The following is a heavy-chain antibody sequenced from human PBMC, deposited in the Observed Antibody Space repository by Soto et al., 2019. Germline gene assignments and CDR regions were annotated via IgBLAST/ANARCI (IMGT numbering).Heavy chain of an antibody. CDR3: ARDQNGSGNYYPRYFDY. CDR2: IYHSGST. V-gene: IGHV4-4*02. J-gene: IGHJ4*02. D-gene: IGHD3-10*01. CDR1: GGSINSRYW. Sequence: SETLSLTCAVSGGSINSRYWWSWVRQSPGKGLEWIGEIYHSGSTNYNPSPKSRVTISVDKSKNQFSLNLSSVTAADTAVYYCARDQNGSGNYYPRYFDYWGQGTLVTVSS.